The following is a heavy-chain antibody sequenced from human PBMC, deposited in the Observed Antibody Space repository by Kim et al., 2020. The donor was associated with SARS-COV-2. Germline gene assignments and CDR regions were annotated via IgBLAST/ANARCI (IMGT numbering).Heavy chain of an antibody. Sequence: SETLSLTCTVSGGSISSYYWSWIRQPAGKGLEWIGRIYTSGSTNYNPSLKSRVTMSVDTSKNQFSLKLSSVTAADTAVYYCARTREDKTREKYFDYWGQGTLVTVSS. J-gene: IGHJ4*02. CDR3: ARTREDKTREKYFDY. CDR2: IYTSGST. CDR1: GGSISSYY. V-gene: IGHV4-4*07.